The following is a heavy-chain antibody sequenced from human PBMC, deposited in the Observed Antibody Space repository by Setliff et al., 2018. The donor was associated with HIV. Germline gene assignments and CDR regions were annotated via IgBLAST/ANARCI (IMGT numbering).Heavy chain of an antibody. CDR2: ISAYDGNT. D-gene: IGHD6-19*01. Sequence: VASVKVSCKASGYTFTSYGISWVRQAPGQGLEWMGWISAYDGNTNYAQKLQGRVTMTTDTSTSTAYMELRSLRSDDTAVYYCAVDSSGRIKNWFDPWGEGTLVTVSS. J-gene: IGHJ5*02. V-gene: IGHV1-18*01. CDR1: GYTFTSYG. CDR3: AVDSSGRIKNWFDP.